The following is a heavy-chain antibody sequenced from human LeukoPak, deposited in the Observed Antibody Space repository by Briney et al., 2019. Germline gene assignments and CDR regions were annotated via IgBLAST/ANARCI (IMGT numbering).Heavy chain of an antibody. V-gene: IGHV1-69*04. CDR1: GGTFSNYT. CDR2: IIPILGIA. J-gene: IGHJ4*02. D-gene: IGHD3-22*01. Sequence: SSVKVSCKASGGTFSNYTISWVRQAPGQCLEWMGRIIPILGIANYAQKFQGRVTITADKSTSTAYMELSSLRSEDTAVYYCAREDDSSGYYYAPLDYWGQGTLVTVSS. CDR3: AREDDSSGYYYAPLDY.